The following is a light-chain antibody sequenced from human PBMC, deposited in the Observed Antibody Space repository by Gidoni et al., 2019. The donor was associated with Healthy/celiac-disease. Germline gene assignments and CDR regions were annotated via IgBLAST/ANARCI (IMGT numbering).Light chain of an antibody. CDR2: GAS. J-gene: IGKJ1*01. CDR3: QQYGSSPTWT. V-gene: IGKV3-20*01. CDR1: QSVSSSY. Sequence: EIVLTQSPGTLSLSPGERATLSCRASQSVSSSYLAWYQQKPGQAPRLLIYGASSRATGIPARFSGSGSGTDFTLTISRLEPEDFAVYYCQQYGSSPTWTFGQGTKVEIQ.